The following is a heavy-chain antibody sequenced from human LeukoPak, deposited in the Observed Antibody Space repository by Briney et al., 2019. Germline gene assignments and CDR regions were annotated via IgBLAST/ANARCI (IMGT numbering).Heavy chain of an antibody. CDR2: INHSGST. Sequence: PSETLSPTCAVYGGSFSGYYWSWIRQPPGKGLEWIGEINHSGSTNYNPSLKSRVTISVDTSKNQFSLKLSSVTAADTAVYYCARGRCSSTSCYSFVRKNWFDPWGQGTLSPSPQ. D-gene: IGHD2-2*01. CDR3: ARGRCSSTSCYSFVRKNWFDP. V-gene: IGHV4-34*01. J-gene: IGHJ5*02. CDR1: GGSFSGYY.